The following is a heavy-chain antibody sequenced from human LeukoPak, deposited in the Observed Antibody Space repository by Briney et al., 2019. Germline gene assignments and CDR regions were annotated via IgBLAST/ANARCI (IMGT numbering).Heavy chain of an antibody. CDR2: IKQDGSEK. CDR3: ARPMGTMGYYYYGMDV. V-gene: IGHV3-7*03. Sequence: GGSLRLSCAASGFTFNNYWMSWVRQAPGKGLEWVANIKQDGSEKYYVDSVKGRFTISRDNAKNSLYLQMNSLRAEDTAVYYCARPMGTMGYYYYGMDVWGQGTTVTVSS. D-gene: IGHD1-7*01. CDR1: GFTFNNYW. J-gene: IGHJ6*02.